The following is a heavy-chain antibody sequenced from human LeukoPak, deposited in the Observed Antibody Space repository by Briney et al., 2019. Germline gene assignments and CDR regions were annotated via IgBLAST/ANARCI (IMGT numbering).Heavy chain of an antibody. D-gene: IGHD4-23*01. J-gene: IGHJ3*02. CDR1: GGSISTYY. Sequence: SETLSLTCTASGGSISTYYWSWIRKPPGKGLEWIGHIYNSGSTNYSPSLKSRVTISVDTSKNQFSLKLSSVTAADTAVYYCAADGNYGGNSAGEAFDIWGQGTMVTVSS. CDR3: AADGNYGGNSAGEAFDI. CDR2: IYNSGST. V-gene: IGHV4-59*01.